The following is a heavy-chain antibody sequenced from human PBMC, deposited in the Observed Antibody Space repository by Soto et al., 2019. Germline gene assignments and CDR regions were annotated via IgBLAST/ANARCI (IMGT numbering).Heavy chain of an antibody. CDR3: ARSNPSIVVVPAAMGGMDV. CDR2: LDTGSGRA. CDR1: GYRFISYS. Sequence: ASVKVSCKTSGYRFISYSIHWVRQAPGQGLEWMGWLDTGSGRAKYSQQFQGRVTLSRDISASTAYMELSSLTSEDTAIYFCARSNPSIVVVPAAMGGMDVWGQGTTVTVSS. J-gene: IGHJ6*02. D-gene: IGHD2-2*01. V-gene: IGHV1-3*04.